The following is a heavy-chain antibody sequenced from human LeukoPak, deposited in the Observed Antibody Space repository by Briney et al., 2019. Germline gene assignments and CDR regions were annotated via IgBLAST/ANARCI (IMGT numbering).Heavy chain of an antibody. CDR3: ARDGGIIRFGGQDV. CDR1: GFTFSDYW. V-gene: IGHV3-7*01. Sequence: GGSLRLSCAASGFTFSDYWLSWVRRAPGKGLEWVANMNRDGSEKNYVDSMKGRITISRDNAKNSLYLQMNSLRVEDTAVYYCARDGGIIRFGGQDVWGQGTTVTVS. J-gene: IGHJ6*02. CDR2: MNRDGSEK. D-gene: IGHD3-16*01.